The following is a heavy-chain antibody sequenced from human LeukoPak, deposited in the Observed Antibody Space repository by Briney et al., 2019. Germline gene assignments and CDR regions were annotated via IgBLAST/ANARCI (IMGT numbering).Heavy chain of an antibody. CDR1: GGSISSSSYY. D-gene: IGHD1-26*01. J-gene: IGHJ3*02. CDR2: IYYSGST. V-gene: IGHV4-39*01. Sequence: SETLSLTCTVSGGSISSSSYYWGWIRQPPGKGLEWIGSIYYSGSTYYNPSLKSRVTISVDTSKNQFSLKLSSVTAADTAVYYCARRYLTHDALPSGAFDIWGQGTMVTVSS. CDR3: ARRYLTHDALPSGAFDI.